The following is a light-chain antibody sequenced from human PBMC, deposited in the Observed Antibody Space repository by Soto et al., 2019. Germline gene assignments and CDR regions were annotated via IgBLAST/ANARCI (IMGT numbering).Light chain of an antibody. Sequence: IQLTQSPSFLSASVGDRFTITCRASQGTSSYLAWFQQKPGRAPKLLIYGASTLQSGVPARFSGSGSGTDFTLTISNLQPEDFATYYCQQLNAYPLTFGQGTRLEIK. CDR1: QGTSSY. J-gene: IGKJ5*01. CDR2: GAS. CDR3: QQLNAYPLT. V-gene: IGKV1-9*01.